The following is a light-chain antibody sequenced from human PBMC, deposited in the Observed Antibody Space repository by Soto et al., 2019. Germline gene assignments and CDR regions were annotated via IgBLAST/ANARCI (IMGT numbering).Light chain of an antibody. V-gene: IGKV3-15*01. CDR1: QSVNAN. J-gene: IGKJ1*01. CDR2: GAS. CDR3: QQYNTWLWT. Sequence: EVVMTQSPATLSVSPGERATLSCRASQSVNANLAWYQQKPGQAPRLLIHGASNRATGIPARFNGSGFGTEFILTISSLQSEDFAVYYCQQYNTWLWTFGQGIKVEI.